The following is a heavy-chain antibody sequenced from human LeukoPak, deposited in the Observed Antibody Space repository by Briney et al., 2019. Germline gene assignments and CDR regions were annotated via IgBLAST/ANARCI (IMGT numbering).Heavy chain of an antibody. D-gene: IGHD1-26*01. J-gene: IGHJ3*02. Sequence: ASVKVSCKASGYTFTDYYMHWVRQAPGQGLQWMGRINPKTGGTNYAQKFQGRVTITTDESTSTAYMELSSLRSEDTAVYYCARDGAQWELYAFDIWGQGTMVTVSS. CDR2: INPKTGGT. V-gene: IGHV1-2*06. CDR3: ARDGAQWELYAFDI. CDR1: GYTFTDYY.